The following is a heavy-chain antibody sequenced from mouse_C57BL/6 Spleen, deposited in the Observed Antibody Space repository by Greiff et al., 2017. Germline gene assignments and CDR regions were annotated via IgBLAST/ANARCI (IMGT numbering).Heavy chain of an antibody. V-gene: IGHV5-17*01. D-gene: IGHD1-1*01. Sequence: EVQLLESGGGLVKPGGSLKLSCAASGFTFSDYGMHWVRQAPEQGLEWVAYISSGSSTIYYADTVKGRFPLSIDNYTTTLSLQMTSLRSEDTAVDYCARIDYGSSYDWYFDVWGTGTTGTVSS. J-gene: IGHJ1*03. CDR2: ISSGSSTI. CDR1: GFTFSDYG. CDR3: ARIDYGSSYDWYFDV.